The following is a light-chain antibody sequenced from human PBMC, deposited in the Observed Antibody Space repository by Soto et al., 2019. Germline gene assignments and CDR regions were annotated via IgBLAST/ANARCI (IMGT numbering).Light chain of an antibody. J-gene: IGLJ1*01. V-gene: IGLV1-40*01. Sequence: QSVLTQPPSVSGAPGQRVTISCTGSSSNIGAGYDVPWYQQLPGTAPKLLIYNNNNRPSGVPDRFSGSKSGTSASLAITGLQADDEAYYYCQSYGSSLSGYVFGTGTKVTVL. CDR1: SSNIGAGYD. CDR2: NNN. CDR3: QSYGSSLSGYV.